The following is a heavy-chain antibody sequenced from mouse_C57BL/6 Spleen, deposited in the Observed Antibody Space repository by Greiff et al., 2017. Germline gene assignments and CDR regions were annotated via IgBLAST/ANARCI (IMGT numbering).Heavy chain of an antibody. CDR1: GFTFSSYT. CDR2: ISGGGGNT. Sequence: EVQVVESGGGLVKPGGSLKLSCAASGFTFSSYTMSWVRQTPEKRLEWVATISGGGGNTYYPDSVKGRFTISRDNAKNTLYLQMSSLRSEDTALYYCARPGYDYAMDYWGQGTSVTVSS. D-gene: IGHD2-10*02. CDR3: ARPGYDYAMDY. V-gene: IGHV5-9*01. J-gene: IGHJ4*01.